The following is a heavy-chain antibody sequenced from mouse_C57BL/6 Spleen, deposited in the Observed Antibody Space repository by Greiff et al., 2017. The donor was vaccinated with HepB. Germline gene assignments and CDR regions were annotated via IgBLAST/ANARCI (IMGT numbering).Heavy chain of an antibody. CDR1: GFTFSDYG. D-gene: IGHD1-1*01. V-gene: IGHV5-17*01. J-gene: IGHJ4*01. Sequence: EVKVVESGGGLVKPGGSLKLSCAASGFTFSDYGMHWVRQAPEKGLEWVAYISSGSSTIYYADTVKGRFTISRDNAKNTLFLQMTSLRSEDTAMYYCAREWFITDAMDYWGQGTSVTVSS. CDR3: AREWFITDAMDY. CDR2: ISSGSSTI.